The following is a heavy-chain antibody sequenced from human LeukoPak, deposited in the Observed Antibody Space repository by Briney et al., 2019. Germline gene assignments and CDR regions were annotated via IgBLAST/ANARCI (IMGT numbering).Heavy chain of an antibody. D-gene: IGHD1-26*01. J-gene: IGHJ4*02. Sequence: GGSLRLSCVASEFTFSHYAMSWVRLIPGQGLECVSAIGGSGGMTYYADSVKGRFTISRDNAKNSLYLQMNSLRAEDTALYHCARGGRLVGANDYWGQGTLVTVSS. CDR2: IGGSGGMT. V-gene: IGHV3-20*01. CDR1: EFTFSHYA. CDR3: ARGGRLVGANDY.